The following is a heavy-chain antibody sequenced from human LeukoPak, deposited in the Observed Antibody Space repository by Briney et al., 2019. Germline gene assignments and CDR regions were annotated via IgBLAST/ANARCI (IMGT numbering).Heavy chain of an antibody. CDR1: GFTFSSYG. Sequence: PGRSLRLSCAASGFTFSSYGMHWVRQAPGKGLEWVAVISYDGSNKYYADSVKGRFTISRDNSKNTLYLQMNSLRAEDTAVYYCARQWLRFHAFDIWGQGTMVTVYS. J-gene: IGHJ3*02. CDR3: ARQWLRFHAFDI. CDR2: ISYDGSNK. D-gene: IGHD5-12*01. V-gene: IGHV3-30*03.